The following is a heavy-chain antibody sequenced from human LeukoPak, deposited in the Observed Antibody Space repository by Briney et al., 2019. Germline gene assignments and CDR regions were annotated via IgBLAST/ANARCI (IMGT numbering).Heavy chain of an antibody. CDR3: ARPGSYYGYFQH. CDR2: INAGNGNT. Sequence: GASVKVSCKASGYTFTSYAMHWVRQAPGQRLEWMGWINAGNGNTKYSQKFQDRVTITRDTSASTAYMELSSLRSEDTAVYYCARPGSYYGYFQHWGQGTLVTVSS. CDR1: GYTFTSYA. D-gene: IGHD1-26*01. J-gene: IGHJ1*01. V-gene: IGHV1-3*01.